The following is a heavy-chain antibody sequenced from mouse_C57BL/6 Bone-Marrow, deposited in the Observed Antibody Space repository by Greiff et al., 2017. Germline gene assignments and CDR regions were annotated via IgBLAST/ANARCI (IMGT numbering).Heavy chain of an antibody. CDR2: IYPGNSDT. D-gene: IGHD2-4*01. J-gene: IGHJ2*01. CDR3: TRKGDYDENYFDY. Sequence: VQLQQSGTVLARPGASVKMSCKTSGYTFTSYWMHWVKQRPGQGLEWIGAIYPGNSDTSYNQKFKGKAKLTAVTSASTAYMELSSLTNEDSAVYYCTRKGDYDENYFDYWGQGTTLTVSS. V-gene: IGHV1-5*01. CDR1: GYTFTSYW.